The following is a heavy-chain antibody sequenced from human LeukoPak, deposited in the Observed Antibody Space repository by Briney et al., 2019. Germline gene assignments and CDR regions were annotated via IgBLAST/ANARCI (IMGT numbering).Heavy chain of an antibody. J-gene: IGHJ6*04. D-gene: IGHD7-27*01. Sequence: SETLSLTCAVYGVSFSGYYWSWIRQPPGKGLEWFGEMNHSGSTNYNPSLESRVTISVATSMNQFSLKLSSATAADTAVYYCARGRLGISDYYYRMDVWGKGTTVTVSS. V-gene: IGHV4-34*01. CDR3: ARGRLGISDYYYRMDV. CDR1: GVSFSGYY. CDR2: MNHSGST.